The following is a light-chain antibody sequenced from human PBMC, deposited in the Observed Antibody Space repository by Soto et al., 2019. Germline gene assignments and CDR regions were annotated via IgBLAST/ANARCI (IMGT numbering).Light chain of an antibody. CDR2: DVS. Sequence: QSVLTQPASVSVSPGQSITISCTGTSSDVGGYNYVSWYQQHPGKAPKLMIYDVSNRPSGVSNRFSGSKSGNTASLSISGLQAEDEADYYCSSYTSSSTRVFGTGTKVNVL. V-gene: IGLV2-14*01. CDR1: SSDVGGYNY. CDR3: SSYTSSSTRV. J-gene: IGLJ1*01.